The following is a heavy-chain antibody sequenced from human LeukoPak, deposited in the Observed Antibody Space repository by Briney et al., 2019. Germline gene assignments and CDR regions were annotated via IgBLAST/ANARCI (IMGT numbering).Heavy chain of an antibody. CDR3: AREHNSSLMSDAFDI. J-gene: IGHJ3*02. D-gene: IGHD6-13*01. Sequence: SETLSLTCTVSGGSISSYYWSWIRQPPGKGLEWIGYIYYSGSTNSNPSLKSRVTISVDTSKNQFSLKLSSVTAADTVVYYCAREHNSSLMSDAFDIWGRGTMVTVSS. V-gene: IGHV4-59*01. CDR1: GGSISSYY. CDR2: IYYSGST.